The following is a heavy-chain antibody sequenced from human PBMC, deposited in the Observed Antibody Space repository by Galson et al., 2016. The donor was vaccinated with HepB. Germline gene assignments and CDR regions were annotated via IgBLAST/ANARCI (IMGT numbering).Heavy chain of an antibody. Sequence: SLRLSCAASGFTFRSYGMHWVRQAPGKGLEWVAVIWYDGSNKYYADSVKGRFTISRDNSKNTLYLQMNSLRAEDTAVYYCARPSVAGPHPALRSPDYWGQGTLVTVSS. D-gene: IGHD6-19*01. CDR3: ARPSVAGPHPALRSPDY. CDR2: IWYDGSNK. V-gene: IGHV3-33*01. J-gene: IGHJ4*02. CDR1: GFTFRSYG.